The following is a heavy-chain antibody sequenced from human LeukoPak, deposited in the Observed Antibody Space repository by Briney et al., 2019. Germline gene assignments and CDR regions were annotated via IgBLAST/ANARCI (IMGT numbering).Heavy chain of an antibody. CDR3: ARGGSGSYGMDV. Sequence: GGALRLSCAASGFTFSSYSMNWVHQAPGKVLEWVSSISSSSSYIYYADSVKGRFTISRDNAKNSLYLQMNSLRAEDTAVYYCARGGSGSYGMDVWGQGTTVTVSS. J-gene: IGHJ6*02. CDR2: ISSSSSYI. D-gene: IGHD1-26*01. V-gene: IGHV3-21*01. CDR1: GFTFSSYS.